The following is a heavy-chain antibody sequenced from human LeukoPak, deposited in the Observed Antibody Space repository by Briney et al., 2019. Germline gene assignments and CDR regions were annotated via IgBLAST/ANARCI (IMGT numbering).Heavy chain of an antibody. J-gene: IGHJ4*02. D-gene: IGHD3-10*01. CDR1: GYTFTSYG. CDR3: ARVYYYGSGSYFDY. CDR2: ISAYNGNT. V-gene: IGHV1-18*01. Sequence: ASVKVSCKASGYTFTSYGISWVRQAPGQGLEWMGWISAYNGNTNYAQKLQGRVTMTTDTSTSTAYMEGRSLRADDTAVYYCARVYYYGSGSYFDYWGQGTLVTVSS.